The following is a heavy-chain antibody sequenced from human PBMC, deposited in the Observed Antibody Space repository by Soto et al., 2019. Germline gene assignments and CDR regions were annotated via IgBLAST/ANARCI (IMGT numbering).Heavy chain of an antibody. CDR1: GFTFSSYS. J-gene: IGHJ4*02. CDR3: AKENSGFET. D-gene: IGHD5-12*01. Sequence: GGSLRLSCAASGFTFSSYSMNWVRQAPGKGLEWVSAISRGGSAFSADSVKGRFTISRDNSKNMLYLQMNDLRVEDTAVYYCAKENSGFETWGQGTLVTVSS. CDR2: ISRGGSA. V-gene: IGHV3-23*01.